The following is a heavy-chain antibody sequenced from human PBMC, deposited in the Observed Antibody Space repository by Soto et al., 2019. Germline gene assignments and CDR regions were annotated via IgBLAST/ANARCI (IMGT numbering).Heavy chain of an antibody. CDR2: TYYRSKWYN. V-gene: IGHV6-1*01. D-gene: IGHD6-6*01. Sequence: SQTLSLTCAISGDSVSSNSAGWGCIRHSASRGLEWLGRTYYRSKWYNDYAVSVKSRITINPDTSKNQFSLQLNSVTPEDTAVYYCAKTSIAARPRWFDPWGQGTLVTVSS. CDR1: GDSVSSNSAG. CDR3: AKTSIAARPRWFDP. J-gene: IGHJ5*02.